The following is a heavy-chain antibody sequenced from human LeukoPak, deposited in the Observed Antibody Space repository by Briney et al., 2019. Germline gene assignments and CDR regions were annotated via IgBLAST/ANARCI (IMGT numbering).Heavy chain of an antibody. D-gene: IGHD5-24*01. J-gene: IGHJ4*02. Sequence: GASVKVSCEASGGTFSSYTISWVRQAPGQGLEWMGRIIPILGIANYAQKFQGRVTITADKSTSTAYMELSSLRSEDTAVYYCAREGMATINIDYWGQGTLVTVSS. CDR1: GGTFSSYT. CDR3: AREGMATINIDY. V-gene: IGHV1-69*04. CDR2: IIPILGIA.